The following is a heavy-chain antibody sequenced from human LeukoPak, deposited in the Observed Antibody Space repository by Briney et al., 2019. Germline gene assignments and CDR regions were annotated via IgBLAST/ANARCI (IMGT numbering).Heavy chain of an antibody. CDR1: GGSISSSNW. CDR3: ARVYFPLRSDYYYYYMDV. V-gene: IGHV4-4*02. D-gene: IGHD3-16*01. CDR2: ICHSGST. Sequence: SETLSLTCAVSGGSISSSNWWSWVRQPPGKGLEWIGEICHSGSTNYNPSLKSRVTISVDKSKNQFSLKLSSVTAADTAVYYCARVYFPLRSDYYYYYMDVWGKGTTVTVSS. J-gene: IGHJ6*03.